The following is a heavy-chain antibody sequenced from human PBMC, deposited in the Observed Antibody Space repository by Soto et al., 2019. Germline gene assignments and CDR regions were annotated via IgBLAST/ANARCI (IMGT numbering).Heavy chain of an antibody. D-gene: IGHD5-12*01. Sequence: PGESLKISCKASGYDFARTWIGWVRQLPGKGLDWLGIIYPGDSETRYSPSFRGQVTFSVDMSISTAYLHWSSLKTSDIAIYYCARLVGAYDSYFDHWGQGTRVTVSS. CDR1: GYDFARTW. J-gene: IGHJ4*02. V-gene: IGHV5-51*01. CDR2: IYPGDSET. CDR3: ARLVGAYDSYFDH.